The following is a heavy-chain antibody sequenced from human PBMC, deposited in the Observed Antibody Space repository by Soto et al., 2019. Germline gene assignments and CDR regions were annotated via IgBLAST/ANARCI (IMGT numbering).Heavy chain of an antibody. D-gene: IGHD1-1*01. CDR1: GFTFSSYA. J-gene: IGHJ4*02. CDR2: ISGSGGTA. CDR3: AKGRGQNWNFDL. Sequence: EVQLLESGGGSVQPGGSLRLSCAASGFTFSSYAMHWVRRPPGKGLEWVSSISGSGGTAYYADSVKGRFSISRDSLVNTLYLQMNSLRAEDTAVYYCAKGRGQNWNFDLWGQGTLVTVSP. V-gene: IGHV3-23*01.